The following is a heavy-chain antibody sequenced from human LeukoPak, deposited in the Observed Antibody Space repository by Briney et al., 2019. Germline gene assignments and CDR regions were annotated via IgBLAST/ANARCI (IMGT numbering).Heavy chain of an antibody. J-gene: IGHJ6*02. CDR2: INTNTGNP. Sequence: ASVKVSCKASGYTFTSYAMNWVRQAPGQGLEWMGWINTNTGNPTYAQGFTGRFVFSLDTSVSTAYLQISSLKAEDTAVYYCARALTITIFGVVHYYYYGMDVWGQGTTVTVPS. D-gene: IGHD3-3*01. CDR1: GYTFTSYA. V-gene: IGHV7-4-1*02. CDR3: ARALTITIFGVVHYYYYGMDV.